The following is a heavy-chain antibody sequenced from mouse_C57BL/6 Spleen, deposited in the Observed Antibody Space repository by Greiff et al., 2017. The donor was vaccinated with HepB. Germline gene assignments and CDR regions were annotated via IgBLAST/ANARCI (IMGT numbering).Heavy chain of an antibody. V-gene: IGHV1-55*01. D-gene: IGHD1-1*01. J-gene: IGHJ1*03. CDR1: GYTFTSYW. CDR2: IYPGSGST. Sequence: VQLQQSGAELVKPGASVKMSCKASGYTFTSYWITWVKQRPGQGLEWIGDIYPGSGSTNYNEKFKSKATLTVDTSSSTAYMQLSSLTSEDSAVYYCSHYYGSSYYWYFDVWGTGTTVTVSS. CDR3: SHYYGSSYYWYFDV.